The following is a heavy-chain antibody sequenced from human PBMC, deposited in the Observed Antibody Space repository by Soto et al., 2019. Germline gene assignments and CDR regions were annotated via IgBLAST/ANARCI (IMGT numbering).Heavy chain of an antibody. CDR3: AKSARVLRFLDYYYYGMDV. J-gene: IGHJ6*02. CDR2: ISGSGGST. Sequence: GGPLRLSCAASGFTFSSYAMSWVRQAPGKGLEWVSAISGSGGSTYYADSVKGRFTISRDNSKNTLYLQMNSLRAEDTAVYYCAKSARVLRFLDYYYYGMDVWGQGTTVTVSS. V-gene: IGHV3-23*01. CDR1: GFTFSSYA. D-gene: IGHD3-3*01.